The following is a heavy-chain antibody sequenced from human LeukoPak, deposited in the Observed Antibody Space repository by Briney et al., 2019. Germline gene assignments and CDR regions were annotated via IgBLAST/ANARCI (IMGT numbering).Heavy chain of an antibody. CDR3: ARQIASAGTAGFDF. D-gene: IGHD6-13*01. V-gene: IGHV4-4*07. J-gene: IGHJ4*02. CDR2: IYSTGST. Sequence: PSETLSLTSTVSGGSISSYYWSWIRQPAGKGLEWIGRIYSTGSTNYNPSLKSRVTMSVDTSKNQFSLRPRSVTAADTAVYYCARQIASAGTAGFDFWGQGALVTVSS. CDR1: GGSISSYY.